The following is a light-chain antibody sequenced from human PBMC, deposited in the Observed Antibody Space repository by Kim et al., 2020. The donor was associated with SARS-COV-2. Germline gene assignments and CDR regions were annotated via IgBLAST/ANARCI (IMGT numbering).Light chain of an antibody. CDR2: DAS. CDR1: QSVSSF. V-gene: IGKV3-11*01. Sequence: LSPGERATLPCRASQSVSSFLAWYQQKPGQAPRLLVYDASTRATGIPARFSGSGSGTDFTLTISSLEPEDFAVYYCQQRSSWPWTFGQGTKVDIK. J-gene: IGKJ1*01. CDR3: QQRSSWPWT.